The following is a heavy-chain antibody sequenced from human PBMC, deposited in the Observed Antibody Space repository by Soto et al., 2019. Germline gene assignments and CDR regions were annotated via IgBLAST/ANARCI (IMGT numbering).Heavy chain of an antibody. CDR2: IILPFGTA. J-gene: IGHJ4*02. Sequence: QVQLVQSGAEVKKPGSSVKVSCRASGGTFSNHAVVWVRQAPGQGLEWMGGIILPFGTANYAQKFQGRVTITADESRATTYMEFSSLRFEDTAVYYCTRGPDYEGYFDFWGQGTLVTVSS. CDR1: GGTFSNHA. V-gene: IGHV1-69*12. D-gene: IGHD4-17*01. CDR3: TRGPDYEGYFDF.